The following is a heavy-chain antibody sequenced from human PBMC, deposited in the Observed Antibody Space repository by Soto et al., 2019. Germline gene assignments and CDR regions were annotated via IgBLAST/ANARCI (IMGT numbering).Heavy chain of an antibody. V-gene: IGHV3-30*03. CDR3: ARALAVPADFGY. D-gene: IGHD6-19*01. J-gene: IGHJ4*02. Sequence: PGGSLRLSCAASGFTFSSYGMHWVRQAPGKGLEWVAVISYDGSNKYYADSVKGRFTISRDNSKNTLYLQMNSLRAEDTAVYYCARALAVPADFGYWGPGTRVTAYS. CDR2: ISYDGSNK. CDR1: GFTFSSYG.